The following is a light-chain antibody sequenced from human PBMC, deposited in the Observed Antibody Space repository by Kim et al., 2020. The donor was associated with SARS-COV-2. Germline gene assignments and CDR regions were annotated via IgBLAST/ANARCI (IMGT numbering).Light chain of an antibody. J-gene: IGLJ2*01. V-gene: IGLV1-44*01. CDR3: AAWDDSLNGPV. CDR1: SSNIGSNT. Sequence: RVTITSSGNSSNIGSNTANWYQRLPGTAPKLLIYSNNHRPSGVPDRFSGSKSDTSASLAISGLQSENEADYYCAAWDDSLNGPVFGGGTQLTVL. CDR2: SNN.